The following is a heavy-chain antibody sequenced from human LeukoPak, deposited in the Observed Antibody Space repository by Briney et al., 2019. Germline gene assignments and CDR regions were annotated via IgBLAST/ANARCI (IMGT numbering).Heavy chain of an antibody. CDR3: ARDRSSSYHDY. CDR2: INSDGSST. D-gene: IGHD6-6*01. CDR1: GFTFSSYW. J-gene: IGHJ4*02. Sequence: GGSLRLSCAASGFTFSSYWMHWVRQAPGKGLVWVSRINSDGSSTSYADSVKGRFTISRDNAKNTLYLQTNSLRAEDTAVYYCARDRSSSYHDYWGQGTLVTVSS. V-gene: IGHV3-74*01.